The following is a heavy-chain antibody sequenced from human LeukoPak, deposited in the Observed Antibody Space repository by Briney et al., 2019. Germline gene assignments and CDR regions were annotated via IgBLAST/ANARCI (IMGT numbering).Heavy chain of an antibody. V-gene: IGHV1-24*01. CDR1: GYTLTELS. CDR2: FDPEDGET. D-gene: IGHD6-19*01. CDR3: AIATEGGSGWYCFDY. J-gene: IGHJ4*02. Sequence: ASVKVPCKVSGYTLTELSMHWVRQAPGKGLEWMGGFDPEDGETIYAQKFQGRVTMTEDTSTDTAYMELSSLRSEDTAVYYCAIATEGGSGWYCFDYWGQGTLVTVSS.